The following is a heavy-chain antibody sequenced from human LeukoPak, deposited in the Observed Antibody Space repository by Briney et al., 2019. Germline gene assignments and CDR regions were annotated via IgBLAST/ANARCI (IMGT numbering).Heavy chain of an antibody. J-gene: IGHJ3*02. CDR3: ARAGSSTIPDVFDI. CDR2: ISAYNGNT. V-gene: IGHV1-18*01. Sequence: ASVKASFKASGYTFPNYGISWVRQAPGQGGEWMGWISAYNGNTNYAQKFQGRVTITTDTSTSTAYMELRRLRSDDTAVYYCARAGSSTIPDVFDIWGQGTMVTVSS. CDR1: GYTFPNYG. D-gene: IGHD2-2*02.